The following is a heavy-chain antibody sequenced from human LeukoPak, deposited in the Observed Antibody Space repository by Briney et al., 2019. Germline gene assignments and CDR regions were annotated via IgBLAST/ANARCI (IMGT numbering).Heavy chain of an antibody. CDR2: IYHSGST. J-gene: IGHJ4*02. D-gene: IGHD3-22*01. V-gene: IGHV4-4*02. CDR1: GGSISSSNW. CDR3: ARVNYYDSSGSFDY. Sequence: KPSETLSLTCAVSGGSISSSNWWSWVRQPPGKGLEWIGEIYHSGSTNYNPSLKSRVTISVDKSKNQFSLKLSSVTAADTAVYYCARVNYYDSSGSFDYWGQGTLVTVSS.